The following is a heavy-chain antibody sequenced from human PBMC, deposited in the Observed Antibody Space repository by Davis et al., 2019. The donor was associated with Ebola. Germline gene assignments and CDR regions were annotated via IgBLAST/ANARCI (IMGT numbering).Heavy chain of an antibody. J-gene: IGHJ6*04. D-gene: IGHD2-15*01. CDR2: INPNSGGT. V-gene: IGHV1-2*06. CDR3: ARSPRDVVVVAATPVGMDV. Sequence: AASVKVSCKASGYTFTGYYMHWVRQAPGQGLEWMGRINPNSGGTNYAQKFQGRVTMTKDTSISTAYMELSRLRSDDTAVYYCARSPRDVVVVAATPVGMDVWGKGTMVTVSS. CDR1: GYTFTGYY.